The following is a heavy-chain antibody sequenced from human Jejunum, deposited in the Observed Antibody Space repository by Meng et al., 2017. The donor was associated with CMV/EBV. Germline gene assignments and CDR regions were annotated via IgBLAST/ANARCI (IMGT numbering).Heavy chain of an antibody. CDR3: ARDNDGSSHYSQFDY. J-gene: IGHJ4*02. CDR1: GCSISTNS. Sequence: SGCSISTNSMQEGRQAPGKGLVWVFSINNDGRRKEYVDPVQGRFTISRDNAKNTVYLYMNRLRGEDTAVYYCARDNDGSSHYSQFDYWGQGTLVTVSS. V-gene: IGHV3-74*03. D-gene: IGHD3-22*01. CDR2: INNDGRRK.